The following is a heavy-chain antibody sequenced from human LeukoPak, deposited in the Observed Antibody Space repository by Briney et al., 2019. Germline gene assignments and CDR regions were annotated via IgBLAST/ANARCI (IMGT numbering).Heavy chain of an antibody. CDR1: GYTFTGYY. J-gene: IGHJ4*02. Sequence: ASVKVSCKASGYTFTGYYMHWVRQAPGQGLEWMGWINTNSGGTNYAQKFQGRVTMTRDTSISTAYMELRRLRSDDTAVYLCSRTITKVRGFIITALPYWGQGTLVTVSS. CDR3: SRTITKVRGFIITALPY. CDR2: INTNSGGT. D-gene: IGHD3-10*01. V-gene: IGHV1-2*02.